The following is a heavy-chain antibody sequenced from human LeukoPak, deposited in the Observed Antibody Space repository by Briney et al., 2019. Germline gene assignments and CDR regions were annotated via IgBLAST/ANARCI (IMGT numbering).Heavy chain of an antibody. J-gene: IGHJ4*02. CDR1: GGSISSGGYS. Sequence: SETLSLTCTVSGGSISSGGYSWTWIRQPPGKGLEWLGYIYHSGSTYYNPSLKSRVTISVDTSKNQFSLKLRPVTAADTAVYYCARAKGSSWYPWYYFDYWGQGTLVTVSS. D-gene: IGHD6-13*01. CDR3: ARAKGSSWYPWYYFDY. CDR2: IYHSGST. V-gene: IGHV4-30-2*01.